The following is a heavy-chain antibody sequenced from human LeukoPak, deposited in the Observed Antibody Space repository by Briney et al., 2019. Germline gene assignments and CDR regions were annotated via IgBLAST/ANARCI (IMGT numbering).Heavy chain of an antibody. V-gene: IGHV4-30-2*01. Sequence: MASQTLSLTCTVSGGSISSGGYYWSWIRQPPGKGLEWIGYIYHSGSTNYNPSLKSRVTMSVDTSKNQFSLKLSSVTAADTAVYYCARDGESDMGTDAFDIWGQGTMVTVSS. CDR1: GGSISSGGYY. D-gene: IGHD3-9*01. J-gene: IGHJ3*02. CDR3: ARDGESDMGTDAFDI. CDR2: IYHSGST.